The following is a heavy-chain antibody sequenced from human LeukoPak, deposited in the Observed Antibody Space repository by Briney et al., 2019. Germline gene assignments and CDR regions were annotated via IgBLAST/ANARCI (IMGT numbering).Heavy chain of an antibody. CDR3: AKGSGYSYAVDYYYYGMGV. CDR1: GFTFDDYA. Sequence: RAGGSLRLSCAASGFTFDDYAMHWVRQAPGKGLEWVSGISWNSGSIGYADSVKGRFTISRDNAKNSLYLQMNSLRAEDTALYYCAKGSGYSYAVDYYYYGMGVWGQGTTVTVSS. J-gene: IGHJ6*02. D-gene: IGHD5-18*01. CDR2: ISWNSGSI. V-gene: IGHV3-9*01.